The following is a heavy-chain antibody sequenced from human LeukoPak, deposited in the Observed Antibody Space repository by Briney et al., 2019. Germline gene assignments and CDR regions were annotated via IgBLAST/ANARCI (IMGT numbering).Heavy chain of an antibody. CDR3: ARDRGYGYLFDY. CDR1: GFTFSSYS. CDR2: ISSSSSYI. J-gene: IGHJ4*02. D-gene: IGHD5-18*01. V-gene: IGHV3-21*01. Sequence: KAGGSLRLSCAASGFTFSSYSMNWVRQAPGKGLEWVSSISSSSSYIYYADSVKGRFTISRDNAKNSLYLQMNSLRAEDTAVYYCARDRGYGYLFDYWGQGTLVTVSS.